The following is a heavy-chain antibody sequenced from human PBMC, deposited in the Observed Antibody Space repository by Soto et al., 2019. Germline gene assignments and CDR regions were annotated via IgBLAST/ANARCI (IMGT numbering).Heavy chain of an antibody. V-gene: IGHV3-66*01. Sequence: GESLRLSCQTSGFTVSSNYMSWIRPAPGKGLEWVSVIYSGGSTYYADSVKGRFTISRDNSKNTLYLQMNSLRAEDTAVYYCARGLDGSGYYYDFGVTPRQWGQGT. J-gene: IGHJ4*02. CDR3: ARGLDGSGYYYDFGVTPRQ. CDR2: IYSGGST. CDR1: GFTVSSNY. D-gene: IGHD3-22*01.